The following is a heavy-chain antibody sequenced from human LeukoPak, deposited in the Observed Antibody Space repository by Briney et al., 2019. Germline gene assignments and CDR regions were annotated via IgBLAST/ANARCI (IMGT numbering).Heavy chain of an antibody. Sequence: ASVKVSCKASGGTFNNYAINWVRQAPGQGLEWMGIINPSGGSTSYAQKFQGRVTMTRDISTSTVYMELSSLRSEDTAVYYCARRYSGSYLPFGLDYWGQGTLVTVSS. V-gene: IGHV1-46*02. CDR3: ARRYSGSYLPFGLDY. CDR2: INPSGGST. D-gene: IGHD1-26*01. CDR1: GGTFNNYA. J-gene: IGHJ4*02.